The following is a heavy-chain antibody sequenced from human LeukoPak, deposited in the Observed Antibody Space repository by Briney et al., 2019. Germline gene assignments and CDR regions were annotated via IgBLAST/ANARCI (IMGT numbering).Heavy chain of an antibody. J-gene: IGHJ4*02. CDR3: ARDPGDYVWGSYSYPGY. D-gene: IGHD3-16*02. Sequence: ASVKVSCKASGYTFTSYYMHWVRQAPGQGLQWMGIINPSGGSTSYAQKFQGRVTMTRDTSTSTVYMELSSLRSKETAVYYCARDPGDYVWGSYSYPGYWGQGTLVTVSS. CDR1: GYTFTSYY. CDR2: INPSGGST. V-gene: IGHV1-46*01.